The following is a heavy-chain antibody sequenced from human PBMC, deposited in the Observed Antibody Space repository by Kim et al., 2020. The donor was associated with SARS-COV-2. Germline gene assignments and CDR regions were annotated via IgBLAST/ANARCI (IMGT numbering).Heavy chain of an antibody. Sequence: SETLSLTCTVSGGSISSYYWSWIRQPPGKGLEWIGYIYYSGSTNYNPSLKSRVTISVDTSKNQFSLKLSSVTAADTAVYYCARVVVVPAAIRWFDPWGQGTLVTVSS. CDR3: ARVVVVPAAIRWFDP. V-gene: IGHV4-59*13. D-gene: IGHD2-2*01. CDR2: IYYSGST. J-gene: IGHJ5*02. CDR1: GGSISSYY.